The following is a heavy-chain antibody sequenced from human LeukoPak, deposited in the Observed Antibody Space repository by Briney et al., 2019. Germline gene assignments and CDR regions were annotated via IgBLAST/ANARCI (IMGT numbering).Heavy chain of an antibody. CDR3: ARGSGSYFPDY. D-gene: IGHD1-26*01. CDR2: IYYSGST. Sequence: KPSETLSLTCTVSGDTISSNTYYWGWIRQPPGKGLEWIGSIYYSGSTYYNPSLKSRVTISVDTSKNQFSLKLSSVTAADTAVYYCARGSGSYFPDYWGQGTLVTVSS. J-gene: IGHJ4*02. CDR1: GDTISSNTYY. V-gene: IGHV4-39*07.